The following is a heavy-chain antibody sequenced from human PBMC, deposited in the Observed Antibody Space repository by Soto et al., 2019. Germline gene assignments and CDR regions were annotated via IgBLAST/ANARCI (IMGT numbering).Heavy chain of an antibody. J-gene: IGHJ6*02. V-gene: IGHV4-4*07. CDR3: ARDRSTTYYYYYGMDV. CDR2: IYTSGST. CDR1: GGSISSYY. Sequence: SETLSLTCTVSGGSISSYYWSWIRQPAGKGLEWIGRIYTSGSTNYNPSLKSRVTMSVDTSKNQFSLKLSSVTAADTAVYYCARDRSTTYYYYYGMDVWGQGTTVTVS.